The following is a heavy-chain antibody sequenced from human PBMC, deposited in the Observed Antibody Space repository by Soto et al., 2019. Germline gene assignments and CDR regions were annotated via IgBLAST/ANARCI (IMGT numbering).Heavy chain of an antibody. CDR3: ARGYGSSPNMELRFGMDV. V-gene: IGHV1-2*02. D-gene: IGHD5-18*01. CDR1: GYILTGYS. CDR2: IDPNSGAT. Sequence: QVYLVQSGAEVRRPGASVKVSCTAFGYILTGYSLHWVRQAPGQGLEWMGWIDPNSGATNSAERFQCRVYITRDTSISAAYLELSSLRSDDTAVYYCARGYGSSPNMELRFGMDVWGQGTTISVSS. J-gene: IGHJ6*02.